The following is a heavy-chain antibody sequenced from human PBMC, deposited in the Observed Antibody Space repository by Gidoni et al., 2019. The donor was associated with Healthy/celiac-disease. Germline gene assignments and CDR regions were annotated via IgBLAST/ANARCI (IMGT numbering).Heavy chain of an antibody. CDR1: GGSISSSSYY. CDR2: IYYSGST. V-gene: IGHV4-39*01. J-gene: IGHJ4*02. D-gene: IGHD3-22*01. Sequence: QLQLQESGPGLVKPSETLSLTCTVSGGSISSSSYYWGWIRQPPGKGLEWIGSIYYSGSTYYNPSLKSRVTISVATSKNQFSLKLSSVTAADTAVYYCARHRSTMIVGPYPHFDYWGQGTLVTVSS. CDR3: ARHRSTMIVGPYPHFDY.